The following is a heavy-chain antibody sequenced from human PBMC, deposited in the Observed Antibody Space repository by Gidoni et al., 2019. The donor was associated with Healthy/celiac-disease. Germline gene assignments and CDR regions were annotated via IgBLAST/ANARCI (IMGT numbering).Heavy chain of an antibody. V-gene: IGHV3-48*02. D-gene: IGHD6-19*01. J-gene: IGHJ4*02. CDR2: ISSSSSTI. CDR1: GFTFSSYS. Sequence: EVQLVESGGGLVQPGGSLRLSCAASGFTFSSYSLNWVRQAPGKGLEWVSYISSSSSTIYYADSVKGRFTISRDNAKNSLYLQMNSLRDEDTAVYYCARHHPWGRVIAVAGGFDYWGQGTLVTVSS. CDR3: ARHHPWGRVIAVAGGFDY.